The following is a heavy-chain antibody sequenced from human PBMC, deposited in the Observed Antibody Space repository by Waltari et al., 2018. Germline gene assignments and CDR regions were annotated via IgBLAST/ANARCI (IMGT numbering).Heavy chain of an antibody. V-gene: IGHV3-23*01. J-gene: IGHJ4*02. Sequence: EVQLLESGGAFVRPGGSLRLSCAASGFNFRNSAMTWVRQATGKGLEWVASINFSGGNTVYADSVKGRSNIARDNSKNTLSIQLDSLRLDDTAVYFCARVNRESLIRGATIDSWGQGTRVTVSS. CDR2: INFSGGNT. CDR3: ARVNRESLIRGATIDS. CDR1: GFNFRNSA. D-gene: IGHD3-10*01.